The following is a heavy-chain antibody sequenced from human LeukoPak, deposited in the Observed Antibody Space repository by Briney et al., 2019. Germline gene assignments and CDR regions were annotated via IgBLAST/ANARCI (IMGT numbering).Heavy chain of an antibody. CDR3: ARVRIPVAGDAFDT. CDR2: VNPNSGAT. D-gene: IGHD6-19*01. V-gene: IGHV1-2*02. Sequence: ASVKVSCKASGYTFNGYYLHWVRQAPGQGLEWMGWVNPNSGATTYAQKFQGRVTMTRDTSISTAYMELSRLRSDDTAVYFCARVRIPVAGDAFDTWGQGTMVTVSS. CDR1: GYTFNGYY. J-gene: IGHJ3*02.